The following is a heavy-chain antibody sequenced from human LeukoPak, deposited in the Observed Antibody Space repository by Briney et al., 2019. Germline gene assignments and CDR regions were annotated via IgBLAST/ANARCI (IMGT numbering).Heavy chain of an antibody. Sequence: ASVKVSCEASGYTFTSYGISWVRQAPGQGLEWMGWISAYNGNTNYAQKLQGRVTMTTDTSTSTAYMELRSLRSDDTAVYYCARDRGLIAAADTDYWGQGTLVTVSS. D-gene: IGHD6-13*01. CDR3: ARDRGLIAAADTDY. CDR1: GYTFTSYG. V-gene: IGHV1-18*01. CDR2: ISAYNGNT. J-gene: IGHJ4*02.